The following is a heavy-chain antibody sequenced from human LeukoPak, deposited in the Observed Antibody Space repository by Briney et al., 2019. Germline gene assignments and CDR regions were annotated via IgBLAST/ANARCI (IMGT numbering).Heavy chain of an antibody. J-gene: IGHJ4*02. CDR2: FYTSGST. CDR1: GGSISSGTYY. Sequence: SETLSLTCTVSGGSISSGTYYWSWIRQPAGKGLEWIGRFYTSGSTNYNPSLKSRVTLSVDTSKNQFSLKLSSVTAADTAVYYCARGPYAWGYIDYWGQGTLVTVSS. CDR3: ARGPYAWGYIDY. V-gene: IGHV4-61*02. D-gene: IGHD7-27*01.